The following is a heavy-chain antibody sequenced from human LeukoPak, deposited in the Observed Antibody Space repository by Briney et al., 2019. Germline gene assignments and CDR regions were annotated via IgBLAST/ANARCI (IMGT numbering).Heavy chain of an antibody. CDR3: ARRGRTTVTTRYPRFYYYYYMDV. CDR2: IYYSGST. D-gene: IGHD4-17*01. J-gene: IGHJ6*03. Sequence: SETLSLTCTVSGGSISSSNYYWGWIRQPPGKGLEWIGSIYYSGSTYYNPSLKSRVTISVDTSKNQFSLKLSSVTAADTAVYYCARRGRTTVTTRYPRFYYYYYMDVWGNGTTVTISS. V-gene: IGHV4-39*07. CDR1: GGSISSSNYY.